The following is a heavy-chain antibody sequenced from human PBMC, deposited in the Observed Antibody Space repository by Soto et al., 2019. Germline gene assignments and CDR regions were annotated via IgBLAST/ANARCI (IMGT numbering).Heavy chain of an antibody. D-gene: IGHD6-6*01. J-gene: IGHJ3*02. CDR2: IYYSGST. V-gene: IGHV4-31*03. CDR3: ARDQEYSSSPDAFDI. Sequence: SETLSLTCTVSDGSISSGGYYWSWIRQHPGKGLEWIGYIYYSGSTYYNPSLKSRVTISVDTSKNQFSLKLSSVTAADTAVYYCARDQEYSSSPDAFDIWGQGTMVTVSS. CDR1: DGSISSGGYY.